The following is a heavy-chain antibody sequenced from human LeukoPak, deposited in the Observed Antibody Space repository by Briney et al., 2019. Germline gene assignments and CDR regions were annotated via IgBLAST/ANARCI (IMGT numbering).Heavy chain of an antibody. CDR1: GFTFEKYW. V-gene: IGHV3-7*03. D-gene: IGHD3-3*01. CDR3: ARDQYDTWSRRGNFDS. CDR2: IKLDGSEK. Sequence: GGSLRLSCVASGFTFEKYWMSWVRLAPGKGLEWVANIKLDGSEKNYVDSVKGRFTISRDNTKNSLYLQMNSLGAEDTAVFYCARDQYDTWSRRGNFDSWGQGTPVIVSS. J-gene: IGHJ4*02.